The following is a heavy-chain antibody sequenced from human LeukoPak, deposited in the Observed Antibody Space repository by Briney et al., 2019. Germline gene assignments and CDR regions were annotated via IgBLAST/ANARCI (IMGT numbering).Heavy chain of an antibody. CDR2: ISSSSSTI. D-gene: IGHD6-13*01. Sequence: GGSLRLSCAASGFTFRSYTMNWVRQAPGKGLEWVSYISSSSSTIYYADSVKGRFTISRDNAKNSLYLQMNSLRAEDTAVYYCATGRGIAALDYWGQGTLVTVSS. J-gene: IGHJ4*02. CDR1: GFTFRSYT. CDR3: ATGRGIAALDY. V-gene: IGHV3-48*01.